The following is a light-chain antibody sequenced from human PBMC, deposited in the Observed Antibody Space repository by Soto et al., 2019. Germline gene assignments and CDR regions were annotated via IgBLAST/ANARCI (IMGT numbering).Light chain of an antibody. CDR2: EGS. V-gene: IGLV2-23*01. CDR1: SSDVGSYKF. CDR3: CSYAGSSTLV. J-gene: IGLJ2*01. Sequence: QSALTQPASVSGSPRQSITISCTGTSSDVGSYKFVYWYQQHPGKAPKLMIYEGSKRPSGVSNRFSGSKSGNTASLTISGLQAEDEADYYCCSYAGSSTLVFGGGTKLTVL.